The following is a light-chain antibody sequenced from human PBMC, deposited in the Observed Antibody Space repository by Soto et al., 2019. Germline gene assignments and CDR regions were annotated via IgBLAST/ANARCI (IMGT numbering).Light chain of an antibody. CDR2: WAS. CDR3: QQYYSTPQFT. V-gene: IGKV4-1*01. CDR1: QSVLYSSNNKNY. J-gene: IGKJ3*01. Sequence: DIVMTQSPDSLAVSLGERATINCKSSQSVLYSSNNKNYLAWYQQKPGQPPKLLIYWASTRESGVPDRFSGSGSGTDFTLTISSLQAEDVAVYYCQQYYSTPQFTFGPGTKADIK.